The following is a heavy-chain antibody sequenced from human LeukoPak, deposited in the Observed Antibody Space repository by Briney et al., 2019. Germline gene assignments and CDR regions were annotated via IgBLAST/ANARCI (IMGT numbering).Heavy chain of an antibody. Sequence: GGSLRLSCAASGFTLSSYWMSWVRQAPGKGLEWVANIKRDGSEKYYVDSVKGRFTISRDNAKNTLYLQMNSLRAEDTAVFYCAREMSGGSCFDYWGQGTLVTVSS. V-gene: IGHV3-7*01. J-gene: IGHJ4*02. CDR1: GFTLSSYW. D-gene: IGHD2-15*01. CDR3: AREMSGGSCFDY. CDR2: IKRDGSEK.